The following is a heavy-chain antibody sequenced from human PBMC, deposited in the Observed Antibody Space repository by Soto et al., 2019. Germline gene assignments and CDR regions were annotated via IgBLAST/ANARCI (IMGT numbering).Heavy chain of an antibody. D-gene: IGHD5-12*01. CDR2: TYYRSKWYN. CDR3: ARGGAPLFLPWTVATTGYFDY. J-gene: IGHJ4*02. Sequence: SPTLSLPCAISGDSVSSNSAAWNWIRQSPSRGLEWLGRTYYRSKWYNDYAVSVKSRITINPDTSKNQFSLQLNSVTPEDTAVYYCARGGAPLFLPWTVATTGYFDYWGQGTLVTVSS. V-gene: IGHV6-1*01. CDR1: GDSVSSNSAA.